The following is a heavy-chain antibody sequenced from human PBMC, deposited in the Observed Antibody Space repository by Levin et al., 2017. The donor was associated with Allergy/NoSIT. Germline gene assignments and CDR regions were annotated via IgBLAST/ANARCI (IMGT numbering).Heavy chain of an antibody. J-gene: IGHJ4*02. CDR3: ARDLSPAGRDY. D-gene: IGHD6-13*01. CDR1: GFTFSSYS. CDR2: ISSSSSYI. Sequence: GGSLRLFCAASGFTFSSYSMNWVRQAPGKGLEWVSSISSSSSYIYYADSVKGRFTISRDNAKNSLYLQMNSLRAEDTALYYSARDLSPAGRDYWGQGTLVTVSS. V-gene: IGHV3-21*01.